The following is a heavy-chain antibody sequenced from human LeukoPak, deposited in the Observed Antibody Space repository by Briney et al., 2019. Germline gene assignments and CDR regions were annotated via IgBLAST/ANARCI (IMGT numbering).Heavy chain of an antibody. CDR2: VNHGGST. CDR1: GGSLAGYN. D-gene: IGHD1-20*01. Sequence: ASETLSLTCAVHGGSLAGYNWNWIRLPPGKELEWIGDVNHGGSTNYNPSLKSRVTISVDTSKNQFSLELSSVTAADTAVYYCAAGGIITGTTSSWGQGTLVTVSS. CDR3: AAGGIITGTTSS. V-gene: IGHV4-34*01. J-gene: IGHJ4*02.